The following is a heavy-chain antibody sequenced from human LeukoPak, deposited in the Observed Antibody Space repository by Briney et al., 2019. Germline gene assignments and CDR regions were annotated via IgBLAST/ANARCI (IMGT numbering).Heavy chain of an antibody. CDR1: GGSVSSGGYS. CDR3: ARGSSSSWYYFDF. J-gene: IGHJ4*02. V-gene: IGHV4-30-2*01. CDR2: IYHTGSP. Sequence: SQTLSLTCDVSGGSVSSGGYSWSWIRQPPGKRLEWIGYIYHTGSPFYNPSLESRVTISLDASKNQLSLKLNSVTAADTAVYHCARGSSSSWYYFDFWGQGTLVTVSS. D-gene: IGHD2-2*01.